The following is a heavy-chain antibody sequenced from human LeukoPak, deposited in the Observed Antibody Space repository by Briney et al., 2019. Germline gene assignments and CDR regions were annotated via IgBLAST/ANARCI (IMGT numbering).Heavy chain of an antibody. D-gene: IGHD6-6*01. CDR3: ARGDDYSSSSWFDP. Sequence: SETLSLTCTVSGGSISSYYWSWIRQPPGKGLEWIGYIYYSGSTNYNPSLKSRVTISVDTSKNQFSLKLSSVTAADTVVYYCARGDDYSSSSWFDPWGQGTLVTVSS. CDR1: GGSISSYY. V-gene: IGHV4-59*01. J-gene: IGHJ5*02. CDR2: IYYSGST.